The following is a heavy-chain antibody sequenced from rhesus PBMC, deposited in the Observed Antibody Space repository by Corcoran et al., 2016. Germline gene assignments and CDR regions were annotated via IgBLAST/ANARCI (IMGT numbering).Heavy chain of an antibody. CDR3: AKWLSTSVDAFDF. CDR2: IDGNSAGT. J-gene: IGHJ3*01. Sequence: QVQLQESGPGVVKPSETLSLTCAVSGGSISASYRWSWFRQPPARGRELIGNIDGNSAGTNYNPSLKSRVTISKDTSKNQFSLKLSSVTAADTAVYYCAKWLSTSVDAFDFWGQGLRVTVSS. CDR1: GGSISASYR. V-gene: IGHV4-81*01. D-gene: IGHD3-28*01.